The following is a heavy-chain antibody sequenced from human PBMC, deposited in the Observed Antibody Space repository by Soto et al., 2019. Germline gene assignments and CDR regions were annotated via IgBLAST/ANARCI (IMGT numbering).Heavy chain of an antibody. CDR1: GFTFNRYG. J-gene: IGHJ4*02. CDR3: ARGVDYLDY. CDR2: IWYDGSSE. V-gene: IGHV3-33*01. Sequence: ESGGGVVQPGRSLRLSCAASGFTFNRYGMHWVRQAPGKGLAWVAVIWYDGSSEYYADSVKGRFTISRDNSKNTLFLQMNSLRAEDTAVYYCARGVDYLDYWGQGTLVTVSS.